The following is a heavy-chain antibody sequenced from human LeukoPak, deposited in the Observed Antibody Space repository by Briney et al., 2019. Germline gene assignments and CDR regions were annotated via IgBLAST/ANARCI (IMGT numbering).Heavy chain of an antibody. CDR2: ISAYNGNT. D-gene: IGHD6-13*01. J-gene: IGHJ4*02. CDR3: ARVVGVPGQYSSCWLDY. CDR1: GYTFTSYG. V-gene: IGHV1-18*01. Sequence: ASVKVSCKASGYTFTSYGISWVRQAPGQGLEWMGWISAYNGNTNYAQKLQGRVTMTTDTSTSTAYMELRSLRSDDTAVYYCARVVGVPGQYSSCWLDYWGQGTLVTVSS.